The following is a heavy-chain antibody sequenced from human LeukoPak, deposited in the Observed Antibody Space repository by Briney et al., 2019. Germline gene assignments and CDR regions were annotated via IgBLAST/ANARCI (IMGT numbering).Heavy chain of an antibody. CDR2: FDPEESET. J-gene: IGHJ4*02. V-gene: IGHV1-24*01. CDR1: GYNLTELA. Sequence: ASVKVSCKVSGYNLTELAMHWVRQAPGKGLEWMGGFDPEESETIYAQKFQGRVTMTEDTSTDTAYMDLSSLTSEDTAVYYCALRTSPYSWGQGTLVTVSS. CDR3: ALRTSPYS.